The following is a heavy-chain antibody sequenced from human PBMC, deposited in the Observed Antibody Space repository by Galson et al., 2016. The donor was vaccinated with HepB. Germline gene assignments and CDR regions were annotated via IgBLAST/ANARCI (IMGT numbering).Heavy chain of an antibody. J-gene: IGHJ2*01. CDR2: INEDGSET. V-gene: IGHV3-7*01. CDR3: AREDQPVNWYFDL. Sequence: SLRLSCAASGFTLSSYWMSWVRQAPGKGLEWVANINEDGSETYYVDSVKGRFTISRDNAKNSVSLQMSSLRAEDTAVYYCAREDQPVNWYFDLWGRGTLVTVSS. CDR1: GFTLSSYW.